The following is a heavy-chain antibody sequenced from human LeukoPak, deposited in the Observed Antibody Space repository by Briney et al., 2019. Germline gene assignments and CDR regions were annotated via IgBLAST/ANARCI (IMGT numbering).Heavy chain of an antibody. J-gene: IGHJ4*02. CDR3: ARGGRYSYGN. D-gene: IGHD5-18*01. CDR1: GGSISSSSYY. V-gene: IGHV4-39*01. Sequence: SETLSLTCTVSGGSISSSSYYWGWIRQPPGKGLEWIGSIYYSGSTYYNPSLKSRVTISVDTSKNQFSLKLSSVTAADTAVYYCARGGRYSYGNWGQGTLVTDSS. CDR2: IYYSGST.